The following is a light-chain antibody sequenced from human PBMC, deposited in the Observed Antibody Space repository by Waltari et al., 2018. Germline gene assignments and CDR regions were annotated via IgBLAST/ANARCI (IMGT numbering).Light chain of an antibody. CDR3: SSYTSSSSRV. CDR2: DVS. CDR1: RSDVGGDNY. V-gene: IGLV2-14*01. Sequence: QPALPQPASGSGSPGKSITIPCTGTRSDVGGDNYVSWYQQHPGKAPKLSIYDVSKRPSGVSNRFSGSKSGNTASLTISGLQAEDEADYYCSSYTSSSSRVFGTGTKVTVL. J-gene: IGLJ1*01.